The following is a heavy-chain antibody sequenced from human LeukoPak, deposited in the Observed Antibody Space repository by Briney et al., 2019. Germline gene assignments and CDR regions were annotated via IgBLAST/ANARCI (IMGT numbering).Heavy chain of an antibody. Sequence: GGSLRLSCAASGFTFSSYEMNWVRQAPGKGLEWVSYISSSGSTIYYADSVKGRFTISRDNAKNSLYLQMNSLRAEDTAVYYCARDRGDYDILTGLDHWGQGTLVTVSS. D-gene: IGHD3-9*01. V-gene: IGHV3-48*03. CDR2: ISSSGSTI. J-gene: IGHJ4*02. CDR3: ARDRGDYDILTGLDH. CDR1: GFTFSSYE.